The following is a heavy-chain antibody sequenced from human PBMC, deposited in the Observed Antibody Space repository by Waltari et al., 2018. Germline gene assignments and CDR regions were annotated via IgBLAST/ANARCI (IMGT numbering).Heavy chain of an antibody. Sequence: EVQLVESGGGLVQPGGSLRLSCAASGFTFSSYWMHWVRQAPGKGLGGVSRINSDGSSTSYADSVKGRFTISRDNAKNTLYLQMNSLRAEDTAVYYCARDPRSGYFDYWGQGTLVTVSS. V-gene: IGHV3-74*01. CDR3: ARDPRSGYFDY. D-gene: IGHD6-19*01. CDR2: INSDGSST. CDR1: GFTFSSYW. J-gene: IGHJ4*02.